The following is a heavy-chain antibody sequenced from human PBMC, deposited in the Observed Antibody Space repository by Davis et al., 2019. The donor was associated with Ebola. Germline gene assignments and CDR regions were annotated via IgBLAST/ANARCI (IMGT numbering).Heavy chain of an antibody. CDR3: ARGLWDYYGSGLPKYFDI. V-gene: IGHV3-30*19. J-gene: IGHJ4*02. D-gene: IGHD3-10*01. CDR2: ISADGSNE. Sequence: GGSLRLSCEASGFTSAMHWVRQATGKGLEWVAFISADGSNEYYTDSVKGRFTISRDTSKNTVYLQMSSLRPEDTAVYYCARGLWDYYGSGLPKYFDIWGQGTSVTVAS. CDR1: GFTSA.